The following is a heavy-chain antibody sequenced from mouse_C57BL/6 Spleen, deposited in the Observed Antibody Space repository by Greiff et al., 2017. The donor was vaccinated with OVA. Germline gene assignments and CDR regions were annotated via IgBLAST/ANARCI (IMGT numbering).Heavy chain of an antibody. CDR2: IWRGGST. D-gene: IGHD2-1*01. Sequence: QVQLQQSGPGLVQPSQSLSITCTVSGFSLTSYGVHWVRQSPGKGLEWLGVIWRGGSTDYNAAFMSRLSITKDNSKSQVFFKMNSLQADDTAIYYCAKKGGYGKDAMDYWGQGTSVTVSS. CDR3: AKKGGYGKDAMDY. CDR1: GFSLTSYG. J-gene: IGHJ4*01. V-gene: IGHV2-5*01.